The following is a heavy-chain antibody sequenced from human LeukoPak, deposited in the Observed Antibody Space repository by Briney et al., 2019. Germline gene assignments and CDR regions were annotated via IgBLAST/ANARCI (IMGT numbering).Heavy chain of an antibody. CDR3: ARHGGTLDYFDY. D-gene: IGHD1-26*01. J-gene: IGHJ4*02. CDR1: GGSISSYY. V-gene: IGHV4-59*08. Sequence: PSETLSLTCTVSGGSISSYYWSWIRQPPGKGLEWIGYISYGGATSYNPSLKRRVTISVDSPQNRFSLRLSSLTAADTALYYCARHGGTLDYFDYWGPGSLVTVSS. CDR2: ISYGGAT.